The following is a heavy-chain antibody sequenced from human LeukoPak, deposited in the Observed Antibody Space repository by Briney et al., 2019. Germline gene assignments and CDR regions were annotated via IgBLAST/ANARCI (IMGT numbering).Heavy chain of an antibody. CDR2: ISDSGSDT. Sequence: GGSLRPSCAASGFTFSSYGMNWVRQAPGKGLEWVSAISDSGSDTYYADSVKGRFTISKDNSKNTLYLQMNSLRAEDTAVYYCAKRVPYTSSSVYFDYWGQGTLVTVS. D-gene: IGHD6-6*01. CDR3: AKRVPYTSSSVYFDY. V-gene: IGHV3-23*01. J-gene: IGHJ4*02. CDR1: GFTFSSYG.